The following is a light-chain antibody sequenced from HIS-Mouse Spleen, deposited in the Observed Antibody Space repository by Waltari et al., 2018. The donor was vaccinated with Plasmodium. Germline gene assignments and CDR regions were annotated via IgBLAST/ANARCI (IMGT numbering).Light chain of an antibody. CDR3: YSTDSSGNHRV. Sequence: SYELTQPPSVSVSPGQKARITCSGDALPKKYAYWYQQKSGQAPVLVIYEDSKRPSGIPEGFSGSSSGTMATLTISGAQVEDEADYYCYSTDSSGNHRVFGGGTKLTVL. CDR2: EDS. V-gene: IGLV3-10*01. J-gene: IGLJ3*02. CDR1: ALPKKY.